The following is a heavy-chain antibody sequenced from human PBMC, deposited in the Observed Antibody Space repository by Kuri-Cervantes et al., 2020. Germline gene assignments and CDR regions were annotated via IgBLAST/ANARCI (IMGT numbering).Heavy chain of an antibody. Sequence: SETLSLTCTVSGGSISGSSYYWGWIRQPPGKGLEWIGSIYYSGSTYNNPSLKSRVTISVDTSKNQFSLKLSSVTAADTAVYYCARGRVAVAGPHAFDIWGQGTMVTVSS. CDR2: IYYSGST. CDR1: GGSISGSSYY. V-gene: IGHV4-39*07. D-gene: IGHD6-19*01. CDR3: ARGRVAVAGPHAFDI. J-gene: IGHJ3*02.